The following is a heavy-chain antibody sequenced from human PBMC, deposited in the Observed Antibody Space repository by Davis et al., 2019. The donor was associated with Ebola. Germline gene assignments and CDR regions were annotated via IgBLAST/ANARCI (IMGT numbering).Heavy chain of an antibody. J-gene: IGHJ6*04. CDR2: ISGAGITI. CDR3: TRGRYYAMDV. Sequence: PGGSLRLSCEASGYDFSAHWVHWVRQAPGKGLVWVAGISGAGITIGYADSVRGRVTVSRDNPRNMVYLQMSSLGEGDTAVYYCTRGRYYAMDVWGEGTTVTVSS. V-gene: IGHV3-74*01. CDR1: GYDFSAHW.